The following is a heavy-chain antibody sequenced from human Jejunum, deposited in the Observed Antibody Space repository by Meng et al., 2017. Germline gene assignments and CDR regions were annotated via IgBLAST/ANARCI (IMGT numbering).Heavy chain of an antibody. CDR1: GYTFTRYD. J-gene: IGHJ4*02. Sequence: QVRLVQSGAEGRKPGASVKVSCKASGYTFTRYDINWVRQATGQGLEWMGWVNPNSGQTGYARKFQGRVTMTRSTSITTAYMELSGLRSEDTAIYYCARRASDDYGYNYWGQGALVTVSS. CDR3: ARRASDDYGYNY. V-gene: IGHV1-8*01. CDR2: VNPNSGQT. D-gene: IGHD5-18*01.